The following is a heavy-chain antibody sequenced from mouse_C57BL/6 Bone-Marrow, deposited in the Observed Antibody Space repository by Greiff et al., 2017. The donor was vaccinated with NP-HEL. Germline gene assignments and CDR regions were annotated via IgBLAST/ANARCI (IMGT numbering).Heavy chain of an antibody. CDR2: IDPSDSYT. CDR3: ARELSWFAY. Sequence: VQLQQPGAELVKPGASVKLSCKASGYTFTSYWMQWVKQRPGQGLEWIGEIDPSDSYTNYNQKFKGKATLTVDTSSSTAYMQLSSLTSEDSAVYYCARELSWFAYWGQGTLVTVSA. J-gene: IGHJ3*01. CDR1: GYTFTSYW. V-gene: IGHV1-50*01.